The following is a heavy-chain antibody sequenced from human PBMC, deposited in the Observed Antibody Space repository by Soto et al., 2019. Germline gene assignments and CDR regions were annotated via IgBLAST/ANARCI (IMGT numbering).Heavy chain of an antibody. CDR1: GFTFSSYA. Sequence: GGSLRLSCAASGFTFSSYAMSWVRQAPGKGLEWVSAISGSGGSTYYADSVKGRFTISRDNSKNTLYLQMNSLRAEDAGVYYGAKTGDCSSTSCYRVDGYYYYGMDVLGQGTTVTVSS. J-gene: IGHJ6*02. CDR3: AKTGDCSSTSCYRVDGYYYYGMDV. D-gene: IGHD2-2*02. V-gene: IGHV3-23*01. CDR2: ISGSGGST.